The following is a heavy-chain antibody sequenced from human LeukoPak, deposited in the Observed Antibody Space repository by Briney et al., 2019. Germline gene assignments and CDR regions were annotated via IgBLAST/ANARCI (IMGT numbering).Heavy chain of an antibody. Sequence: SETLSLTCTVSGGSISSSSYYWGWIRQPPGKGLEWIGYIYYSGSTNYNPSLKSRVTISVDTSKNQFSLKLSSVTAADTAVYYCARADNYYDSSGYHLGPGGAFDIWGQGTMVTVSS. CDR1: GGSISSSSYY. V-gene: IGHV4-61*05. CDR3: ARADNYYDSSGYHLGPGGAFDI. D-gene: IGHD3-22*01. CDR2: IYYSGST. J-gene: IGHJ3*02.